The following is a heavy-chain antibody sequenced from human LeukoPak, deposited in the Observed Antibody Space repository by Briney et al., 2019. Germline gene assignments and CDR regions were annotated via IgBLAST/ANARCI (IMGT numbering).Heavy chain of an antibody. CDR2: INHSGST. CDR3: ARVRAPWGYSYGRSRPYYYYGMDV. J-gene: IGHJ6*02. D-gene: IGHD5-18*01. CDR1: GGSISSSSYY. Sequence: PSETLSLTCTVSGGSISSSSYYWSWIRQPPGKGLEWIGEINHSGSTNYNPSLKSRVTISVDTSKNQFSLKLSSVTAADTAVYYCARVRAPWGYSYGRSRPYYYYGMDVWGQGTTVTVSS. V-gene: IGHV4-39*07.